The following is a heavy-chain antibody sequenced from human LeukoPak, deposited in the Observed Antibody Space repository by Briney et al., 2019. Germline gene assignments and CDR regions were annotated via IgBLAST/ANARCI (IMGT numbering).Heavy chain of an antibody. D-gene: IGHD2-2*01. CDR1: GFTFSSYA. V-gene: IGHV3-23*01. J-gene: IGHJ5*02. CDR2: ISGSGGST. CDR3: AGYCSTTTCYSSPNWFDP. Sequence: GRSLRLSCAASGFTFSSYAMTWVRQAPGKGLEWVSAISGSGGSTYYADSVKGRFTISRDNSKNTLYLQMNSLRAEDTAVYYCAGYCSTTTCYSSPNWFDPWGQGTLVTVSS.